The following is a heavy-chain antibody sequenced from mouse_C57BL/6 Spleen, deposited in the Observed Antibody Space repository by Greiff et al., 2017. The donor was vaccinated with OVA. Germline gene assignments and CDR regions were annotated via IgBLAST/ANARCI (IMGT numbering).Heavy chain of an antibody. CDR2: ISDGGSYT. CDR3: ARDLLWPRGAMDY. CDR1: GFTFSSYA. D-gene: IGHD2-1*01. Sequence: EVMLVESGGGLVKPGGSLKLSCAASGFTFSSYAMSWVRQTPEKRLEWVATISDGGSYTYYPDNVKGRFTISRDNAKNNLYLQMSHLKSEDTAMYYCARDLLWPRGAMDYWGQGTSVTVSS. J-gene: IGHJ4*01. V-gene: IGHV5-4*01.